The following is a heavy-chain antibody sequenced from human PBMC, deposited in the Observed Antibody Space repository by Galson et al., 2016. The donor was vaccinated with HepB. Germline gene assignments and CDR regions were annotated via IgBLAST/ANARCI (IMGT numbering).Heavy chain of an antibody. J-gene: IGHJ4*02. Sequence: PALVKPTQTLTLTCTFSGFSLSTSGVGVGWIRQPPGQALEWLALIYWDDDKRYSPSLKSGLTVTKDTSKNQVVLTMTNMDPVDTATYYCAHKGGDFPERYFDDWGQGTLVTVSS. V-gene: IGHV2-5*02. CDR2: IYWDDDK. D-gene: IGHD2-21*02. CDR1: GFSLSTSGVG. CDR3: AHKGGDFPERYFDD.